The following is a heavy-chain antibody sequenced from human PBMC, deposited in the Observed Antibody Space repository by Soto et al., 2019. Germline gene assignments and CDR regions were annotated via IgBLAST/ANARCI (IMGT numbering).Heavy chain of an antibody. Sequence: LRLSCAASGFTFSDYYMSWIRQAPGKGMEWVSYISSSGSTIYYADSVKGRFTISRDNAKNSLYLQMNSLRAEDTAVYYCARDPVAAAGTPRYNWFDPWGQGTLVTVSS. CDR3: ARDPVAAAGTPRYNWFDP. CDR2: ISSSGSTI. J-gene: IGHJ5*02. CDR1: GFTFSDYY. V-gene: IGHV3-11*01. D-gene: IGHD6-13*01.